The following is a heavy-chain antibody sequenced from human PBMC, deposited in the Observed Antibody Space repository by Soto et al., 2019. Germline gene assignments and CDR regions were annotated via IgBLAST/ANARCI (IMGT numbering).Heavy chain of an antibody. CDR1: GFTFSSYS. J-gene: IGHJ4*02. V-gene: IGHV3-21*01. D-gene: IGHD3-3*01. Sequence: EVQLVESGGGLVKPGGSLRLSCAASGFTFSSYSMNWVRQAPGKGLEWVSSISRSSRYIYYADSVKGRFTISRDNAKNSLYLQMNSLRAEDTAVYYCARDQQLEWLLYGDKRYYFDYWGQGTLVTVSS. CDR2: ISRSSRYI. CDR3: ARDQQLEWLLYGDKRYYFDY.